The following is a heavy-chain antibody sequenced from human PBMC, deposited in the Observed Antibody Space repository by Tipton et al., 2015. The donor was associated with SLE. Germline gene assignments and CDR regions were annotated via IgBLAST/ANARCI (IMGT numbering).Heavy chain of an antibody. CDR1: GGSINKGTYA. CDR2: IYASGIP. CDR3: ARVGHGFDDSGYNSHYYYYMDV. Sequence: TLSLTCTVSGGSINKGTYAWSWIRQPAGKGLEWIGHIYASGIPNYNPSLSSRVTMSVDTSNNQFSLQLSSVTATDTAVYYCARVGHGFDDSGYNSHYYYYMDVWGKGTTVTVSS. V-gene: IGHV4-61*09. J-gene: IGHJ6*03. D-gene: IGHD3-22*01.